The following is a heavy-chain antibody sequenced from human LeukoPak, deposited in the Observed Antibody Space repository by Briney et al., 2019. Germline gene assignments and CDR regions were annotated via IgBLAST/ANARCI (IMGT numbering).Heavy chain of an antibody. CDR2: IYYSGST. Sequence: SETLSLTCTVSGGSISSYYWSWIRQPPGKGLEWIGYIYYSGSTNYNPSLKSRVTISVDTSKNQFSLKLSSVTAADTAVYYCARASTYYYDSSGYYYPHYYYYYMDVWGKGTTVTVSS. V-gene: IGHV4-59*01. D-gene: IGHD3-22*01. CDR1: GGSISSYY. CDR3: ARASTYYYDSSGYYYPHYYYYYMDV. J-gene: IGHJ6*03.